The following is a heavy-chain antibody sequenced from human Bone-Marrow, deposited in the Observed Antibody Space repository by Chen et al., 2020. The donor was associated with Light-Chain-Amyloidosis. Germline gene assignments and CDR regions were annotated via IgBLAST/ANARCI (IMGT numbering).Heavy chain of an antibody. CDR1: GGSFSGYY. D-gene: IGHD3-10*01. CDR2: INHSGST. V-gene: IGHV4-34*01. J-gene: IGHJ4*02. Sequence: QVQLQQWGAGLFKPSETLSLTCAVYGGSFSGYYWSWLRQPPGKGLEWIGEINHSGSTNYTPSLKGRVTISVATSKNQFALKLSSVTAADTAVYYCARGGRNREVWGQGTLVTVSS. CDR3: ARGGRNREV.